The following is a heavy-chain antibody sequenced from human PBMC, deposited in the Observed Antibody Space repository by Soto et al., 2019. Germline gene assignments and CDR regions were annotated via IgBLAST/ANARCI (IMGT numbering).Heavy chain of an antibody. CDR3: ALLTYYYDSSGYYSSAEYFQH. D-gene: IGHD3-22*01. Sequence: QITLKESGPTLVKPTQTLTLTCTFSGFSLSTSGVGVGWIRQPPGKALEWLALIYWDDDKRYSPSLKSRLTITQDTSKTQVVLTMTNMDPVDTATYYCALLTYYYDSSGYYSSAEYFQHWGQGTLVTVSS. CDR1: GFSLSTSGVG. CDR2: IYWDDDK. V-gene: IGHV2-5*02. J-gene: IGHJ1*01.